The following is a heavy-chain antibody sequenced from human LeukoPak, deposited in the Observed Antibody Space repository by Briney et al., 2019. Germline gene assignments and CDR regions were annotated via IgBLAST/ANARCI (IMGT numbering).Heavy chain of an antibody. CDR2: IYYSGST. J-gene: IGHJ5*02. Sequence: SETLSLTCTVSGGSISSSSYYWGWIRQPPGKGLEWIGSIYYSGSTYYNPSLKSRVTISVDTSKNQFSLKLSSVTAADTAVYYCARHGGITGTTNWFDPWGQGTLVTVSS. D-gene: IGHD1-7*01. CDR1: GGSISSSSYY. CDR3: ARHGGITGTTNWFDP. V-gene: IGHV4-39*01.